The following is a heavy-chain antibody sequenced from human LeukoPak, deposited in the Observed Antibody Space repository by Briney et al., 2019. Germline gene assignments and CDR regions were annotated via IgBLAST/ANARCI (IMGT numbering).Heavy chain of an antibody. J-gene: IGHJ6*04. Sequence: GGSLRLSCAASGFTFSSYGMHWVCQATGKGLEWVSGIGTAADPLYLDSVKGRFTISRDNAKNSLYLQMNSLRAGDTAVYYCARGLMVREINLQLYYYYGMDVWGKGTTVTVSS. D-gene: IGHD3-10*01. V-gene: IGHV3-13*05. CDR2: IGTAADP. CDR1: GFTFSSYG. CDR3: ARGLMVREINLQLYYYYGMDV.